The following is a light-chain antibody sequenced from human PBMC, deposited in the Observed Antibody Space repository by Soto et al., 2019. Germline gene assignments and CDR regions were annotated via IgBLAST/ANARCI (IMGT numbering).Light chain of an antibody. CDR3: SSYISNSIVV. CDR1: SSDVGDYNY. V-gene: IGLV2-14*01. Sequence: QSVLTQPASVSGSPGQSITISCTGTSSDVGDYNYVSWYQQHPGKAPKLMIDEVSHRLSGVSNRFSGSKSGYTASLTISGLQDEDEADYYCSSYISNSIVVFGGGTKLTVL. J-gene: IGLJ2*01. CDR2: EVS.